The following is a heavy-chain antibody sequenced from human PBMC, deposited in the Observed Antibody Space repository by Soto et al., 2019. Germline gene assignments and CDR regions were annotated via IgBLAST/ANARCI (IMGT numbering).Heavy chain of an antibody. J-gene: IGHJ5*02. CDR3: ARDTPFGELPNPNWFDP. D-gene: IGHD3-10*01. Sequence: SVKVSCKASGGTFSSYTISWVRQAPGQGLEWMGRIISILGIANYAQKFQGRVTITADKSTSTAYMELSSLRSEDTAVYYCARDTPFGELPNPNWFDPWGQGTLVTVSS. V-gene: IGHV1-69*04. CDR1: GGTFSSYT. CDR2: IISILGIA.